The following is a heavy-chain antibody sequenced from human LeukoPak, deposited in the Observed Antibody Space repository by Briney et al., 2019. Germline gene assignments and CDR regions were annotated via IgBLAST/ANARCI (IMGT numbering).Heavy chain of an antibody. CDR2: FYNSGRS. D-gene: IGHD3-16*01. CDR1: DDSISDYY. J-gene: IGHJ4*02. Sequence: NTSETLSLTCTVSDDSISDYYRGWIRQPPGKGLEWIGYFYNSGRSTYNPSLKSRVTISADTSKNHFSLKLNSVTTADTAVYCCTRGAGWLIDYWGQGILVTVSS. CDR3: TRGAGWLIDY. V-gene: IGHV4-59*01.